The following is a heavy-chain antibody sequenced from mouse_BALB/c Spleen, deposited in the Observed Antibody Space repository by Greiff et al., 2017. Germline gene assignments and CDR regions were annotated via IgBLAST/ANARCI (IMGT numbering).Heavy chain of an antibody. D-gene: IGHD3-2*01. CDR1: GYSITSGYS. V-gene: IGHV3-1*02. CDR2: IHYSGST. CDR3: ARGGQRGSLAY. J-gene: IGHJ3*01. Sequence: EVKLMESGPDLVKPSQSLSLSCTVTGYSITSGYSWYWIRQFPGNKLEWMGYIHYSGSTNYNPSIKRRITITRDTAKNQSFLQLNSVTTEDTATYYCARGGQRGSLAYWGQGTLVTVSA.